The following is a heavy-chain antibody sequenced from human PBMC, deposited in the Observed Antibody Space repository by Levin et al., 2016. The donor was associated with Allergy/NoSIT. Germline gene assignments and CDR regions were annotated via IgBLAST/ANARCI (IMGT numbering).Heavy chain of an antibody. V-gene: IGHV4-30-4*01. CDR1: RGSISSGEYS. CDR3: ARGSYGDYVDY. D-gene: IGHD4-17*01. Sequence: SETLSLTCTVSRGSISSGEYSWTWIRQPPGKGLEWIGYVYYSGNTYYNPSLKSRLTISADTSKNQFSLKLNSVTTADTAVYYCARGSYGDYVDYWGQGTLVTVSS. J-gene: IGHJ4*02. CDR2: VYYSGNT.